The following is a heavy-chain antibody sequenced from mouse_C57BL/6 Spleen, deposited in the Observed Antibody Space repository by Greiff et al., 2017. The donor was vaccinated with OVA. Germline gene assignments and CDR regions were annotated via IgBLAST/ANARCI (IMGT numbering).Heavy chain of an antibody. J-gene: IGHJ3*01. CDR3: ARTAGTNAPGLDY. CDR2: ISYDGSN. Sequence: EVQVVESGPGLVKPSQSLSLTCSVTGYSITSGYYWNLIRQFPGNKLECMGFISYDGSNNYNPSLKNRITLTRDTSKNQFFLKLNSVTTEDAAADYCARTAGTNAPGLDYWGQGTLVTVSA. D-gene: IGHD3-3*01. V-gene: IGHV3-6*01. CDR1: GYSITSGYY.